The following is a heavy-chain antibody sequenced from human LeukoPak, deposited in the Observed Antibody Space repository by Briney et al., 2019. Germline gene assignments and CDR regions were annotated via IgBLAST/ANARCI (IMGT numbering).Heavy chain of an antibody. Sequence: ASVKVSCKISGFGLSVLSIHWMRQAPGKGLEWVGGIRPETGEPIFAQKFRGRVTITEDTFTDTGYLELRGLASEDTAVYYCSTDSGRSYFYFDFWGQGTLVTVSS. CDR2: IRPETGEP. V-gene: IGHV1-24*01. J-gene: IGHJ4*02. CDR1: GFGLSVLS. CDR3: STDSGRSYFYFDF. D-gene: IGHD3-10*01.